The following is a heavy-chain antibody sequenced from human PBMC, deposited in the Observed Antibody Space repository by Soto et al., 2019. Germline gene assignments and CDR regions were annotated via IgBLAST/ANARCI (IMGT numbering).Heavy chain of an antibody. CDR2: INPNTGGT. V-gene: IGHV1-2*02. CDR3: ASGGSRRHYYRAMDV. Sequence: QVQLVQSGAEVKQPGASVKVSCKASGYTFTGYYIHWVRQAPGQGLEWVGWINPNTGGTNYAQKFQGGVTMTRDTSIYTAYMELSRLTSDDTAAYYCASGGSRRHYYRAMDVWGQGTTVTVSS. D-gene: IGHD1-1*01. J-gene: IGHJ6*02. CDR1: GYTFTGYY.